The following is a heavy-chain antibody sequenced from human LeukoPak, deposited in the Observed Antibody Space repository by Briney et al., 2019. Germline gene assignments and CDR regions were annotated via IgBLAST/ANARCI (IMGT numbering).Heavy chain of an antibody. CDR2: INTGGSTT. V-gene: IGHV3-74*01. J-gene: IGHJ4*02. CDR1: GFTFSSYW. D-gene: IGHD5-24*01. CDR3: SRDLRGRDDY. Sequence: PGGSLRLSCAASGFTFSSYWMHWVRPAPGKGLVWVSRINTGGSTTDYADSVKGRFTISRDNAKNTLYLQMNSLRAEDTAVYYCSRDLRGRDDYWGQGILVIVSS.